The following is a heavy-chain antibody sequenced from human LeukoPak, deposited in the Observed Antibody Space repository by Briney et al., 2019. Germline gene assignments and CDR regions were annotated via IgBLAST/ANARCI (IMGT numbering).Heavy chain of an antibody. D-gene: IGHD1-26*01. CDR2: ISSSGSTI. J-gene: IGHJ3*02. Sequence: TGGSLRLSCAASGFTFSSYEMNWVHQAPGKGLEWVSYISSSGSTIYYADSVKGRFTISRDNAKNSLYLQMNSLRAEDTAVYYCARDAVGARVDAFDIWGQGTMVTVSS. CDR1: GFTFSSYE. CDR3: ARDAVGARVDAFDI. V-gene: IGHV3-48*03.